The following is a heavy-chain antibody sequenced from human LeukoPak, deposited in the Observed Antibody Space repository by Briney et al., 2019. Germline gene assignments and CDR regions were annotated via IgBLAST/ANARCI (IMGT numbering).Heavy chain of an antibody. J-gene: IGHJ4*02. Sequence: GGSLRLSCAASGFTFSAYGMNWVRQAPGKGLEWVSYITTSSTFVYYADSVRGRFTVSRDNAKNSLFLQMNSLRAEDTAVYHCARDSSGLDYWGQGTLVTVSS. CDR2: ITTSSTFV. V-gene: IGHV3-21*05. CDR1: GFTFSAYG. CDR3: ARDSSGLDY.